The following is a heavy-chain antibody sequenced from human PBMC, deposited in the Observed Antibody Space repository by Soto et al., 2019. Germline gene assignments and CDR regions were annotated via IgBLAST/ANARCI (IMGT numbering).Heavy chain of an antibody. Sequence: PSETLSLTCTVSGGSISSYYWSWIRQPPGKGLEWIGYIYYSGSTNYNPSLKSRVTISVDTSKNQSSLKLSSVTAADTAVYYCARHPRESSGYYDIPGPFDYWGQGTLVTVSS. V-gene: IGHV4-59*08. CDR3: ARHPRESSGYYDIPGPFDY. D-gene: IGHD5-12*01. J-gene: IGHJ4*02. CDR1: GGSISSYY. CDR2: IYYSGST.